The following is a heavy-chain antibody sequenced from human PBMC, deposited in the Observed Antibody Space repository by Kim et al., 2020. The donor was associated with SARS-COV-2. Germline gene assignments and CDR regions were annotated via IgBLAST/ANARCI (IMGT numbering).Heavy chain of an antibody. CDR1: GYTFTGYY. Sequence: ASVKVSCKASGYTFTGYYMHWVRQAPGQGLEWMGWINPNSGGTNYAQKFQGWVTMTRDTSISTAYMELSRLRSDDTAVYYCARAWGRMVRGVIITPQKYYLAYWGQGTLVTVSS. CDR2: INPNSGGT. J-gene: IGHJ4*02. D-gene: IGHD3-10*01. V-gene: IGHV1-2*04. CDR3: ARAWGRMVRGVIITPQKYYLAY.